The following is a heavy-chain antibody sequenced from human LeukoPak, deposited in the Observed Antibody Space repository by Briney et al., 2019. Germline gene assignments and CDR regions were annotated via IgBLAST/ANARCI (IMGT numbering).Heavy chain of an antibody. CDR1: GGSFSGYS. CDR3: AKEKVDVVGNQYYYYYGLDV. D-gene: IGHD2-21*01. CDR2: INHSGIN. Sequence: SETLSLTCAFYGGSFSGYSLTWIRQPPGKGLEWIGEINHSGINHFNPSLKSRVTISADTSKKQVFLNLSAVTAADTAVYYCAKEKVDVVGNQYYYYYGLDVWGQGTTVTVSS. V-gene: IGHV4-34*01. J-gene: IGHJ6*02.